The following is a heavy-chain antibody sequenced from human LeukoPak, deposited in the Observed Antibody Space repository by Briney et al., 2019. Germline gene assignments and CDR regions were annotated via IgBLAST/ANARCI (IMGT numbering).Heavy chain of an antibody. CDR2: ISTGDTT. D-gene: IGHD6-6*01. CDR1: GFTFSDYA. V-gene: IGHV3-23*01. Sequence: PGGSLRLSCAASGFTFSDYAMSWVRQAPGKGLEWLSTISTGDTTYSADSVKGRFTISRDISKSTLYLQMNSVGVGDTAVYYCARGVSSPHAGVYWGQGTLVTVSS. J-gene: IGHJ4*02. CDR3: ARGVSSPHAGVY.